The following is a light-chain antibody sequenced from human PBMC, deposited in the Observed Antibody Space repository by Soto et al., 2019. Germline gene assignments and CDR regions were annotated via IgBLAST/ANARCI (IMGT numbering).Light chain of an antibody. CDR1: SGSVSGSHY. V-gene: IGLV8-61*01. J-gene: IGLJ3*02. Sequence: QAVVTQEPSLSVSPGGTVTLTCGLTSGSVSGSHYPSWYQLTPGQAPRTLIHSTIIHSSGVPDRFSGSILGNKAALTITGAQADDESDYYCLLFMGTFWRFGGGTQLTVL. CDR3: LLFMGTFWR. CDR2: STI.